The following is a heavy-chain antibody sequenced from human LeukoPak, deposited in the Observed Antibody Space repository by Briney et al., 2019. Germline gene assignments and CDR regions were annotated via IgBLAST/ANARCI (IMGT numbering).Heavy chain of an antibody. Sequence: SGGSLRLSCAASGFTFSSYGMHWVRQAPGKGLEWVAFIRYDGSNKYYADSVKGRFTISRDNAKNSLYLQMNSLRAEDTAVYYCARDNPLLLYYYYMDVWGKGTTVTISS. CDR3: ARDNPLLLYYYYMDV. D-gene: IGHD3-10*01. CDR1: GFTFSSYG. V-gene: IGHV3-30*02. CDR2: IRYDGSNK. J-gene: IGHJ6*03.